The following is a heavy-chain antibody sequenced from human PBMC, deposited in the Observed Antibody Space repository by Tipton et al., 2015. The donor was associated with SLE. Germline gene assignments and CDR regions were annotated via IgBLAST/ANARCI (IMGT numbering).Heavy chain of an antibody. CDR2: IYPSGRT. Sequence: LSCTVSGASITNNYWSWIRQPAGKGLEWIGRIYPSGRTNCNPSLKSRVTMSVDMSNNQFSLNLSSVTAADTAVYYCARDDFWSGYRSWGQGTLVTVSS. CDR3: ARDDFWSGYRS. D-gene: IGHD3-3*01. V-gene: IGHV4-4*07. J-gene: IGHJ4*02. CDR1: GASITNNY.